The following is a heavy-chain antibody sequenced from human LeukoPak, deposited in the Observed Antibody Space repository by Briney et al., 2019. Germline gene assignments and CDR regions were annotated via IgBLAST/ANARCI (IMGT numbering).Heavy chain of an antibody. J-gene: IGHJ4*02. CDR3: ATNGPSGSYPYYFDY. V-gene: IGHV3-23*01. CDR2: ISGSGGST. CDR1: GFTFSSYA. D-gene: IGHD1-26*01. Sequence: GGSLRLSCVASGFTFSSYAMSWVRQAPGKGLEWVSGISGSGGSTYYADSVKGRFTISRDNSKNTLYLQMNSLRAEDTAVYYCATNGPSGSYPYYFDYWGQGTLVTVSS.